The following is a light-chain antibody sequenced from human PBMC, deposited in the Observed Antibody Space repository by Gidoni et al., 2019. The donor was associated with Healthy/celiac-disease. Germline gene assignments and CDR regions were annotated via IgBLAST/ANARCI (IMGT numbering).Light chain of an antibody. Sequence: SYELTQPPSVSVSPGQTARITCSGDALPKTYAYWYQQKSGQAPVLVIYEDSKRPSGIPERFSGSSSGTMATLTISGAQVEDEADYYCYSTDSSGNHNWVFGGGTKLTVL. V-gene: IGLV3-10*01. CDR2: EDS. CDR3: YSTDSSGNHNWV. J-gene: IGLJ3*02. CDR1: ALPKTY.